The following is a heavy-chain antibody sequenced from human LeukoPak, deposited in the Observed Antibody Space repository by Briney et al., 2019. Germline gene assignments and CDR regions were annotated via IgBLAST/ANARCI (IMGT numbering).Heavy chain of an antibody. CDR3: ARGPPPDFDC. CDR2: IYTTGST. J-gene: IGHJ4*02. Sequence: SETLSLTCTVSGGSISDYYWSWIRQPAGKGLEWIGRIYTTGSTDYNPSLRSRVTMSVDTSKNQFSLKLSSVTAADTAVYYCARGPPPDFDCWGQGTLVTVSS. V-gene: IGHV4-4*07. CDR1: GGSISDYY.